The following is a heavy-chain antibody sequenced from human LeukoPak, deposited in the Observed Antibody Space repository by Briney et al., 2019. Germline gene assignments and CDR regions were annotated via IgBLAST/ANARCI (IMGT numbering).Heavy chain of an antibody. D-gene: IGHD7-27*01. V-gene: IGHV4-4*07. J-gene: IGHJ4*02. CDR3: VRDGPSWGLL. CDR2: IFTTGDA. CDR1: GGSIGTYY. Sequence: SETLSLTCTVSGGSIGTYYWSWIRQPAGKGLEWIGRIFTTGDANYNPSLKSRVTMSLDTSKNLFSLKLNSVTAADTAVYYCVRDGPSWGLLWGQGALVTVSS.